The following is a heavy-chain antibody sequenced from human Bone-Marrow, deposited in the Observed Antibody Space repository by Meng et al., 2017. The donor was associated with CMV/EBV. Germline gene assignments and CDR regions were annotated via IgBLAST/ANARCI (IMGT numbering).Heavy chain of an antibody. Sequence: GGSLRLSCAASGFSINDYAMTWVRQAPGKGLEWVSAIRGNGDITHYADSVRGRFTISRDNSKNTLYLQMHSLRAEDTAVYYCAKAEEPSQLIESYLDYWGQGTLVTVSS. CDR2: IRGNGDIT. CDR3: AKAEEPSQLIESYLDY. V-gene: IGHV3-23*01. J-gene: IGHJ4*02. CDR1: GFSINDYA. D-gene: IGHD1-1*01.